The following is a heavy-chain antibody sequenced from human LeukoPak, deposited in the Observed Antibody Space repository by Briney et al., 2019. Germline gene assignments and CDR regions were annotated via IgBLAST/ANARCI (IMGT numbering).Heavy chain of an antibody. CDR2: IYYSGST. CDR3: ERGHCSGGSCYPYYYYYYYMDV. D-gene: IGHD2-15*01. J-gene: IGHJ6*03. Sequence: PSQTLSLTCTVSGGSISSGGYYWSWIRQHPGKGLGLIVYIYYSGSTYYNTSLKSRVTISVDTSKNQFSLKLSSVTAADTAVYYCERGHCSGGSCYPYYYYYYYMDVWGKGTTVTVSS. V-gene: IGHV4-31*03. CDR1: GGSISSGGYY.